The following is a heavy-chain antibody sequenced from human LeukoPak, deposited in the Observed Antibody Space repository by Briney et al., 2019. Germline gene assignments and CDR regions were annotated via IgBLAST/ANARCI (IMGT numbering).Heavy chain of an antibody. Sequence: GGSLRLSRAASGFTFSNNGMSWVRQAPGKGLEWVSSIGGDYYTYYVDSVQGRFTISRDNSKNTLYLQMNSLRAEDTAVYYCAKEALYSSIDYWGQGTLVTVSS. CDR2: IGGDYYT. D-gene: IGHD2-2*01. J-gene: IGHJ4*02. CDR3: AKEALYSSIDY. CDR1: GFTFSNNG. V-gene: IGHV3-23*01.